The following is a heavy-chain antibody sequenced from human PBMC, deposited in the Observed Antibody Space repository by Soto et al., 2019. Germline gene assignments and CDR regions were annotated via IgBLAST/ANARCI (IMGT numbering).Heavy chain of an antibody. V-gene: IGHV4-31*03. CDR3: ARDKKISNDPTVVTFDAFDT. CDR2: LYYIGDT. J-gene: IGHJ3*02. D-gene: IGHD4-4*01. CDR1: GVSISSGGYY. Sequence: QVQLQESGPGLVKPSQTLSLTCTVSGVSISSGGYYWSWIRQHPEKCLEWIGYLYYIGDTYYIPSLKSRFSMSLDTSKNQFSLEMTSVTAADTAVYYCARDKKISNDPTVVTFDAFDTWGQGTMVTVSS.